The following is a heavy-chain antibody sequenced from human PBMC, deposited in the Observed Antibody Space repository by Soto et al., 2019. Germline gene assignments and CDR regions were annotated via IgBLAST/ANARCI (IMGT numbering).Heavy chain of an antibody. CDR2: ISYDGSNK. CDR3: ARKPWFGELWIDY. Sequence: QVQLVESGGGVVQPGRSLRLSCAASGFTFRSYAMHWVRQAPGKGLEWVAVISYDGSNKYYADSVKGRFTISRDNSKNTLYLQMNSLRAEDTAVYYCARKPWFGELWIDYWGQGTLVTVSS. CDR1: GFTFRSYA. J-gene: IGHJ4*02. V-gene: IGHV3-30-3*01. D-gene: IGHD3-10*01.